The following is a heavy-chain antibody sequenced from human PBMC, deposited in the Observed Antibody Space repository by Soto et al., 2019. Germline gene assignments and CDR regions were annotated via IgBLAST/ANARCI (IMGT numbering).Heavy chain of an antibody. D-gene: IGHD4-17*01. J-gene: IGHJ2*01. Sequence: PGGSLRLSCAASGFTFGAFAMAWVRQRPGNGLEWVSILSCGGGSTYYNNSLRGRFTISRDNSNSTLFLQMNNLRTEDTAVYFCARTHRATTVGSRYWYFELWGRGTLVTVSS. CDR2: LSCGGGST. V-gene: IGHV3-23*01. CDR1: GFTFGAFA. CDR3: ARTHRATTVGSRYWYFEL.